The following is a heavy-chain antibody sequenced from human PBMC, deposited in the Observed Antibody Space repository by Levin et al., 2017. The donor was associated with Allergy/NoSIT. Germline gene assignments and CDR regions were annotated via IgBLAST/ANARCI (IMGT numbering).Heavy chain of an antibody. CDR1: GFTFSSYG. J-gene: IGHJ6*02. V-gene: IGHV3-33*01. CDR2: IWYDGSNK. D-gene: IGHD6-13*01. CDR3: ARFPHRKEAAAGSDYDYYGMDV. Sequence: PGGSLRLSCAASGFTFSSYGMHWVRQAPGKGLEWVAVIWYDGSNKYYADSVKGRFTISRDNSKNTLYLQMNSLRAEDTAVYYCARFPHRKEAAAGSDYDYYGMDVWGQGTTVTVSS.